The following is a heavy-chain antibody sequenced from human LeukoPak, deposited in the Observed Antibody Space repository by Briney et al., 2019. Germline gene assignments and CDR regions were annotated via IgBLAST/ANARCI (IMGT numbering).Heavy chain of an antibody. CDR3: ARRPYSDTSGRLSDV. V-gene: IGHV3-48*02. CDR2: IGSSGSST. J-gene: IGHJ6*02. CDR1: GFAFSSYN. D-gene: IGHD3-22*01. Sequence: GGSLRLSCAASGFAFSSYNMNWVRQAPGKGLEWISYIGSSGSSTHYADSVGGRFTISRDNAKNSLYLQMNGLRDEDAAVYFCARRPYSDTSGRLSDVWGQGTTVTVSS.